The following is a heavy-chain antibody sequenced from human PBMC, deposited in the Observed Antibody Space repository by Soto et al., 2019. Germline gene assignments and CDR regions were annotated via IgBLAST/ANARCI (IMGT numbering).Heavy chain of an antibody. V-gene: IGHV5-51*01. CDR2: IYPGDSDT. Sequence: GQFLKISCNGAGYRFTSYWVGRVRQMPGKGLEWMGIIYPGDSDTRYSPSFQGQVTISADKSISTAYLQWRSLKASDTAMYYCARHQRGIVATIDGMDVWGQGTTVTVSS. CDR3: ARHQRGIVATIDGMDV. D-gene: IGHD5-12*01. J-gene: IGHJ6*02. CDR1: GYRFTSYW.